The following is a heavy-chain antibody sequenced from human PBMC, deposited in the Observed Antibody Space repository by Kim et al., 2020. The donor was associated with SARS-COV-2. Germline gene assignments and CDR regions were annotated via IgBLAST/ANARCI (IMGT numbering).Heavy chain of an antibody. CDR3: AKDVVLMVYAGLIRWFDP. CDR2: ISGSGGST. D-gene: IGHD2-8*01. J-gene: IGHJ5*02. CDR1: GFTFISYA. V-gene: IGHV3-23*01. Sequence: GGSLRLSCAASGFTFISYAMSWVRQAPGKGLEWVSAISGSGGSTYYADSVKGRFTISRDNSKNTLYLQMNSLRAEDTAVYYCAKDVVLMVYAGLIRWFDPWGQGTLVTVSS.